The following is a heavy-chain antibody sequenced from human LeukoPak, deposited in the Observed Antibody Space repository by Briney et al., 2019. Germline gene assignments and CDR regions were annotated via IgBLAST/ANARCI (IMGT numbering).Heavy chain of an antibody. CDR2: ISPSGGST. D-gene: IGHD5-24*01. CDR1: GYIFTYYY. Sequence: ASVKVSCKASGYIFTYYYMHWVRQAPGQGLQWMGIISPSGGSTSYTQRFQGRVTMTRDTSTSTVYMELSSLRSEDTAVYYCAREQSPYAMDVWGQGTTVTVSS. CDR3: AREQSPYAMDV. V-gene: IGHV1-46*01. J-gene: IGHJ6*02.